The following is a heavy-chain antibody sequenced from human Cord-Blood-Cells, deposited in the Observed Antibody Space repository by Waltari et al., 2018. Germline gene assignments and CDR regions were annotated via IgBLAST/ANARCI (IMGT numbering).Heavy chain of an antibody. CDR3: ARAYCSSTSCYTAFDI. Sequence: QLQLQESGPGLVKPSETLSLTCTVSGGSISSSSYYWGWIRQPPGKGLEWIGSIYYSGSTYYTPSFKSRVTISVETSKNQFSLKLSSVTAADTAVYYCARAYCSSTSCYTAFDIWGQGTMVTVSS. V-gene: IGHV4-39*01. CDR1: GGSISSSSYY. CDR2: IYYSGST. D-gene: IGHD2-2*02. J-gene: IGHJ3*02.